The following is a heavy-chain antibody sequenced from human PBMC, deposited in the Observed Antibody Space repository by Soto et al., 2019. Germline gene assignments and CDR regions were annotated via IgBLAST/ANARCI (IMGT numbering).Heavy chain of an antibody. V-gene: IGHV4-34*01. J-gene: IGHJ4*02. CDR1: GGSFSGYY. CDR2: INHSESS. D-gene: IGHD3-22*01. CDR3: ARAGYHDSSGYRAPFDY. Sequence: SETLSLTCAVYGGSFSGYYWSWIRQPPGKGLEWIGEINHSESSSYNPSLKSRINLSVDTSKNQFSLKLTSVTAADTAVYYCARAGYHDSSGYRAPFDYWGPGTLVT.